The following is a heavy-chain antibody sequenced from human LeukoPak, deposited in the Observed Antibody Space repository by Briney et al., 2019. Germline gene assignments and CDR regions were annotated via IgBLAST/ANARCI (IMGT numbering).Heavy chain of an antibody. D-gene: IGHD4-17*01. CDR3: AKDAMTTVTTYAFDI. CDR2: IRYDGSNK. Sequence: PGGSLRLSCAASGFTFSSYGMHWVRQAPGKGLEWVAFIRYDGSNKYYADSVKGRFTISRDNSKNTLYLQMNSLRAEDTAVYYCAKDAMTTVTTYAFDIWGQGTMATVSS. J-gene: IGHJ3*02. CDR1: GFTFSSYG. V-gene: IGHV3-30*02.